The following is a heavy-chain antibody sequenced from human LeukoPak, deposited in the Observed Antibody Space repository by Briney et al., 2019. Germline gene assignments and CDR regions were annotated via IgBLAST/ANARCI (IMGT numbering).Heavy chain of an antibody. CDR1: GFTFDDYG. CDR2: INWNGGST. J-gene: IGHJ4*02. Sequence: GGSLRLSCAASGFTFDDYGMSWVRQAPGKGLELVSGINWNGGSTGYADSAKGRFTISRDNAKNSLYLQMNSLRAEDTALYYCARRRYYYGSGSYYYFDYWGQGTLVTVSS. V-gene: IGHV3-20*04. CDR3: ARRRYYYGSGSYYYFDY. D-gene: IGHD3-10*01.